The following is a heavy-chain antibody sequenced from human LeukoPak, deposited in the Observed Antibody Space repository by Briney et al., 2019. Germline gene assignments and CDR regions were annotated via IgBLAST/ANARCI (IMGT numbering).Heavy chain of an antibody. J-gene: IGHJ4*02. D-gene: IGHD6-6*01. CDR3: ARGARTHDY. Sequence: GGSLRLSCGASGFTFSSCAMTWVRQAPGKGLEWVANIKQDGSEKYYVDSVKGRFTISRDNAKNSLYLQMNSLRAEDTAVYYCARGARTHDYWGQGTLVTVSS. CDR1: GFTFSSCA. CDR2: IKQDGSEK. V-gene: IGHV3-7*01.